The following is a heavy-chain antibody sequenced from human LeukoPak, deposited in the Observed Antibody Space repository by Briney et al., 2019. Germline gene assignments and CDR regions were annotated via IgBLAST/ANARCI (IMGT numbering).Heavy chain of an antibody. J-gene: IGHJ4*02. V-gene: IGHV4-59*01. CDR3: ARVRSVVEWRGYDLVYYFDY. CDR1: GGSISSYY. Sequence: SETLSLTCTVSGGSISSYYWSWIQQPQGKGLEWIGYIYYSGSTNYNPSLKSRVTISVDTSKNQFSLKLSSVTAAETAVYYCARVRSVVEWRGYDLVYYFDYWGQGTLDTVSS. D-gene: IGHD5-12*01. CDR2: IYYSGST.